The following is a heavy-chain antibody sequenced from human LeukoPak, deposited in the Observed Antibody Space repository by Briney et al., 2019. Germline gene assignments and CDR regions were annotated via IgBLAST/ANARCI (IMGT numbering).Heavy chain of an antibody. J-gene: IGHJ3*02. CDR2: INHSGST. CDR3: ARVPYNWNDRGAFDI. D-gene: IGHD1-20*01. CDR1: GGSFSGYY. Sequence: SETLSLTCAVYGGSFSGYYWSWIRQPPGKGLEGIGEINHSGSTNYNPSLKSRVTISVDTSKNQFSLKLSSVTAADTAVYYCARVPYNWNDRGAFDIWGQGTMVTVSS. V-gene: IGHV4-34*01.